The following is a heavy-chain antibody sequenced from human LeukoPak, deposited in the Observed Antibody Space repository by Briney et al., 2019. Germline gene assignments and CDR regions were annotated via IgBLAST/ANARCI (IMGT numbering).Heavy chain of an antibody. CDR1: GYTFTSYD. Sequence: GASVKVSYKASGYTFTSYDINWVRQATGQGLEWMGWMNPNSGNTGYAQKFQGRVTMTRNTSISTAYMELSSLRSEDTAVYYCARGLHYYGSGSPLYMDVWGKGTTVTISS. V-gene: IGHV1-8*01. J-gene: IGHJ6*03. D-gene: IGHD3-10*01. CDR3: ARGLHYYGSGSPLYMDV. CDR2: MNPNSGNT.